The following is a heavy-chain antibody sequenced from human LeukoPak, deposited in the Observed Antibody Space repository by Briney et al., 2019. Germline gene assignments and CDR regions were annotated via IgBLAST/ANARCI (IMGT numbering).Heavy chain of an antibody. Sequence: SETLSLTCAVSGGSIGSGGYSWSWIRQPPGKGLEWIGYIYHSGSTYYNPSLKSRVAISVDRSKNQFSLKLSSVTAADTAVYYCARGGSYYSASFDYWGQGTLVTVSS. CDR1: GGSIGSGGYS. J-gene: IGHJ4*02. D-gene: IGHD1-26*01. V-gene: IGHV4-30-2*01. CDR2: IYHSGST. CDR3: ARGGSYYSASFDY.